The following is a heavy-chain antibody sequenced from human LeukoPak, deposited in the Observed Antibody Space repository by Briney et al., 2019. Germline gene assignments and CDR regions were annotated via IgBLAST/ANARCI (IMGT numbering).Heavy chain of an antibody. Sequence: GRSLRLSWAASGFTFYDYAIHWVRQAPGKGLEWVSGISWNSGSIGYADSVKGRFTISRDNAKNSLYLQMNSLRAEDIALYYCARGSSSSLYYYMDVWGKGTTVTVSS. D-gene: IGHD6-13*01. V-gene: IGHV3-9*03. CDR1: GFTFYDYA. CDR3: ARGSSSSLYYYMDV. J-gene: IGHJ6*03. CDR2: ISWNSGSI.